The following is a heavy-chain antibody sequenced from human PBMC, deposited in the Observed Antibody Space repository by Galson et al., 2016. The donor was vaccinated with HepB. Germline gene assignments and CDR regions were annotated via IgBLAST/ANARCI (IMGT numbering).Heavy chain of an antibody. CDR3: AKSEKWMTTVTRGS. V-gene: IGHV3-23*01. CDR2: ITGSGGST. Sequence: SLRLSCAASGFSFSSYAMNWVRQAPGKGLEWVSAITGSGGSTYYADSVTGRFIISRDNSKNTVYLQMNSLRAEDTAVYYCAKSEKWMTTVTRGSWGQGTLVTVSS. CDR1: GFSFSSYA. D-gene: IGHD4-17*01. J-gene: IGHJ5*02.